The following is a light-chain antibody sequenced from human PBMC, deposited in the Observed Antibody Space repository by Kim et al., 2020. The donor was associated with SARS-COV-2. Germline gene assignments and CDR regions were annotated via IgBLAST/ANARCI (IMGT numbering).Light chain of an antibody. J-gene: IGKJ3*01. CDR2: AAS. CDR3: QKYKSVPFT. CDR1: QDVGNH. V-gene: IGKV1-27*01. Sequence: AAVGDRLTSTCRASQDVGNHLAWFQQKPGKVPKLLIYAASTLESGVPSRFSGSGSGTDFTLTISSLQPEDVATYYCQKYKSVPFTFGPGTKVDIK.